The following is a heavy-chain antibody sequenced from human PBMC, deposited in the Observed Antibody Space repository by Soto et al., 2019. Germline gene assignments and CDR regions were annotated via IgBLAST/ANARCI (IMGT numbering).Heavy chain of an antibody. D-gene: IGHD2-15*01. Sequence: SETLSLTCTVSGGSISSSSYYWGWIRQPPGKGLEWIGSIYYSGSTYYNPSLKSRVTISVDTSKNQFSLKLSSVTAADTAVYYCASELVGLYYHYGMDVWGQGTTVTVSS. CDR1: GGSISSSSYY. V-gene: IGHV4-39*01. CDR3: ASELVGLYYHYGMDV. CDR2: IYYSGST. J-gene: IGHJ6*02.